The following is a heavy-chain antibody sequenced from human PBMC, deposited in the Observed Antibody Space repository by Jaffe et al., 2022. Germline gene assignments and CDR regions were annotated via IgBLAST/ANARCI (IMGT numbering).Heavy chain of an antibody. J-gene: IGHJ4*02. CDR1: GGSISSDSYY. Sequence: QVQLQESGPGLVEPPQTLSLTCTVSGGSISSDSYYWSWIRQPAGKGLEWIGRIYSNGISNYNPSLKSRVTISVDTSNNEFSLKLRSLTAADTAVYFCAREGRDGYKLRRGPDYWGQGTLVTVSS. V-gene: IGHV4-61*02. D-gene: IGHD5-12*01. CDR3: AREGRDGYKLRRGPDY. CDR2: IYSNGIS.